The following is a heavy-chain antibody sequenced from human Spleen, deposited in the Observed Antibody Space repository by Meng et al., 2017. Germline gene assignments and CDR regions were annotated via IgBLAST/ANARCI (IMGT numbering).Heavy chain of an antibody. CDR2: IKSKTDGGTT. J-gene: IGHJ4*02. D-gene: IGHD5-12*01. CDR1: GFSFTDAW. V-gene: IGHV3-15*01. Sequence: GESLKISCVASGFSFTDAWMSWVRQAPGKGLEWVGLIKSKTDGGTTDYAAPVKGRFTISRDDSKNTLYLQMNSLKTEDTAVYYCTTVGEYSGTSFDYWGQGTLVTVSS. CDR3: TTVGEYSGTSFDY.